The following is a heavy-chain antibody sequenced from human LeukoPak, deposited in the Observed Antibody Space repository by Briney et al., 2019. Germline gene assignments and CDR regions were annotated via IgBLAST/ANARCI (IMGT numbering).Heavy chain of an antibody. CDR3: ARGVVVAATNSNWFDP. D-gene: IGHD2-15*01. CDR1: GYSFTSYW. V-gene: IGHV5-51*01. CDR2: IYPGDSDT. Sequence: GESLKISCKGSGYSFTSYWIGWVRQMPGKGLEGVWIIYPGDSDTRYSPSFQGQVTISADKSISTAYLQWSSLKASDTAMYYCARGVVVAATNSNWFDPWGQGTLVTVSS. J-gene: IGHJ5*02.